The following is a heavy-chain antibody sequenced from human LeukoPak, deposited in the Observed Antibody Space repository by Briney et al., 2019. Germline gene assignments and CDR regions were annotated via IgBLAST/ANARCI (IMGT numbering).Heavy chain of an antibody. D-gene: IGHD3-10*01. J-gene: IGHJ4*02. Sequence: SETLSLTCSVSGDSVRNYHWTWIRQSPGKGLEWIGYIHYNGNHYYNPSLETRVTMSVDTSRNQFSLMLNSVTAADTAMYFCARVGTYYRSLDSWGQGTLVTVSS. CDR1: GDSVRNYH. CDR2: IHYNGNH. CDR3: ARVGTYYRSLDS. V-gene: IGHV4-59*02.